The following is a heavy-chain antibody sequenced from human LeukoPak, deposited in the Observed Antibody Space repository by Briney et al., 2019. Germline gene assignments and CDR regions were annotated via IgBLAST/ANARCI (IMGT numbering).Heavy chain of an antibody. J-gene: IGHJ4*02. V-gene: IGHV3-7*01. Sequence: GGPLRLSCAAFGFTLNTYWVTWVRQAPGKGLEWVANINRDGSEKYYVDSVKGRFSISRDNAENSPFLQMNNLRVEDTAVYYCARGVYDSSNFWVYWGQGTLVTVSS. D-gene: IGHD3-22*01. CDR2: INRDGSEK. CDR1: GFTLNTYW. CDR3: ARGVYDSSNFWVY.